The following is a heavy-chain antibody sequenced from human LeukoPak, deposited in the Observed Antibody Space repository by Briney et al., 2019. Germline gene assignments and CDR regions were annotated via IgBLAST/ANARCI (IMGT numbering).Heavy chain of an antibody. CDR1: EFTFSHFA. D-gene: IGHD5-24*01. J-gene: IGHJ4*02. CDR3: TRDAYNLNDFDY. CDR2: VSSHGNDG. Sequence: GGSLRLSCAVSEFTFSHFAMHWVRQAPGKGLEWVAVVSSHGNDGYYADSVKGRFTISRDNSKNTLYLQIDSLRAEDTAIYYCTRDAYNLNDFDYWGQGTLVTVSS. V-gene: IGHV3-30*01.